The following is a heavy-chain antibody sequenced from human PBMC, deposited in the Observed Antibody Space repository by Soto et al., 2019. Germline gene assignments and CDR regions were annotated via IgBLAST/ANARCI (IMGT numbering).Heavy chain of an antibody. D-gene: IGHD2-15*01. CDR3: ARGRLISLYYFDY. V-gene: IGHV1-69*02. J-gene: IGHJ4*02. Sequence: EASVKVSCKASGGTFSSYTISWVRQAPGQGLEWMGRIIPILGIANYAQKFQGRVTITADKSTSTAYMELNSLRAEDTAVYYCARGRLISLYYFDYWGQGTLVTVSS. CDR2: IIPILGIA. CDR1: GGTFSSYT.